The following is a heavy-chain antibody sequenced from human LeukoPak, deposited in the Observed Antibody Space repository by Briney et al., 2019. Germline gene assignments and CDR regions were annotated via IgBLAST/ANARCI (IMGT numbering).Heavy chain of an antibody. CDR2: INPSGGST. D-gene: IGHD3-22*01. CDR3: ARDPDYYDSSGYPDI. V-gene: IGHV1-46*01. CDR1: GYTFTSYY. J-gene: IGHJ3*02. Sequence: GASVKVSCKASGYTFTSYYMHWVRQAPGQGLEWMGIINPSGGSTSYAQKFQGRVTITRDTSTSTVYMELSSLRSEDTAVYYCARDPDYYDSSGYPDIWGQGTMVTVSS.